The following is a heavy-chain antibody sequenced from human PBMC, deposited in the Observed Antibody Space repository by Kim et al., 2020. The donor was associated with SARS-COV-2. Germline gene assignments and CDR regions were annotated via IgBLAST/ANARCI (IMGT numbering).Heavy chain of an antibody. CDR1: GITSSSYW. CDR3: GISGI. J-gene: IGHJ4*02. Sequence: GGSLRLSCVESGITSSSYWLTWVRQAPGKGLEWVANIKRDGSERYYGDSVKGRFTISRDSAKSSVFLQMNSLRSEDTAVYYCGISGIWGQGTLGTVSS. V-gene: IGHV3-7*01. CDR2: IKRDGSER.